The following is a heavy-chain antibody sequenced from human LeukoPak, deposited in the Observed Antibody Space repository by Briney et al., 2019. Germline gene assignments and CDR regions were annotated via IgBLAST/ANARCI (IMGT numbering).Heavy chain of an antibody. CDR2: ISGSGGST. Sequence: PGGSLRLSCAASGFTFSSYEMNWVRQAPGKGLEWVSVISGSGGSTYYVDSVQGRFTISRDNSKNTLYLQMNSLRAEDTAVYCCAKDGIGVYAFDIWGQGTMVTVSS. V-gene: IGHV3-23*01. D-gene: IGHD1-1*01. CDR1: GFTFSSYE. J-gene: IGHJ3*02. CDR3: AKDGIGVYAFDI.